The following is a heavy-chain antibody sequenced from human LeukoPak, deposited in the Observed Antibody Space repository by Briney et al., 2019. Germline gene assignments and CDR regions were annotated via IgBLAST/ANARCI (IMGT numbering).Heavy chain of an antibody. J-gene: IGHJ4*02. V-gene: IGHV3-7*01. CDR1: RFTFSSYW. CDR3: ARLRGLTLDSSRYCFDY. CDR2: IKQDGSEK. Sequence: GGSLRLSCAASRFTFSSYWMSWVHQAPGKGLEWVANIKQDGSEKYYVDSVKGRFTISRDNAKNSLYLQMNSLRAEDTAVYYCARLRGLTLDSSRYCFDYWGQGTLVTVSS. D-gene: IGHD3-22*01.